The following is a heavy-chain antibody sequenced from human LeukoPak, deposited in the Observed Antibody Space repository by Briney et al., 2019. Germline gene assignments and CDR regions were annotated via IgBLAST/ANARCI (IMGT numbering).Heavy chain of an antibody. CDR1: GYTFTSYA. J-gene: IGHJ2*01. V-gene: IGHV1-3*01. CDR3: ARGLYSSGWYGWYFDL. Sequence: ASVKVSCKASGYTFTSYAMHWVRQAPGQRLEWMGWINAGNGNTKYSQKFQGRVTITRDTSASTAYMELSSLRSEDTAVYYCARGLYSSGWYGWYFDLWGRGALVTVSS. D-gene: IGHD6-19*01. CDR2: INAGNGNT.